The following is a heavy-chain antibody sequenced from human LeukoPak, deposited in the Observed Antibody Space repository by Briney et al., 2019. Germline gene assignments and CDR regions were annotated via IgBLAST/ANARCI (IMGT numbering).Heavy chain of an antibody. D-gene: IGHD1-14*01. V-gene: IGHV3-48*03. J-gene: IGHJ4*02. CDR2: ISSSGSTI. CDR1: GFTFSSYE. CDR3: ARVEPPSDY. Sequence: PGGSLRLSCAASGFTFSSYEMNWVRQAPGKGLEWVSYISSSGSTIYYPDSVKGRFTISRDNAKNSLYLHMNSLRAEDTAVYYCARVEPPSDYWGQGTLVTVSS.